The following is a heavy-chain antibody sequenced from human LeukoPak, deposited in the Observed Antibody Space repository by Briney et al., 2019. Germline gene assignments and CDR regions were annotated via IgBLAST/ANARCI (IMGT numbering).Heavy chain of an antibody. V-gene: IGHV3-48*03. D-gene: IGHD3-10*01. CDR3: ASQPNDELWFGEED. Sequence: GGSLRLSCAASGFSFTSYEMNWVRQAPGKGLEWVSYISSSGSTIYYADSVKGRSTISRDNAKNSLYLQMNSLRAEDTAVYYCASQPNDELWFGEEDWGQGTLVTVSS. CDR2: ISSSGSTI. J-gene: IGHJ4*02. CDR1: GFSFTSYE.